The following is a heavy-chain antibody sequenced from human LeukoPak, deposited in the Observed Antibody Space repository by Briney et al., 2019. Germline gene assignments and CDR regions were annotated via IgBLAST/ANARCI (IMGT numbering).Heavy chain of an antibody. CDR2: IYHSGST. Sequence: SETLSLTCTVSGYSISSGYYWAWIRQPPGKGLEWIGTIYHSGSTYYNPSLKSRVAISVDTSKNQFSLKLSSVTAADTAVYYCARVGVKGAITYYYYMDVWGKGTTVIVSS. CDR1: GYSISSGYY. CDR3: ARVGVKGAITYYYYMDV. D-gene: IGHD1-26*01. V-gene: IGHV4-38-2*02. J-gene: IGHJ6*03.